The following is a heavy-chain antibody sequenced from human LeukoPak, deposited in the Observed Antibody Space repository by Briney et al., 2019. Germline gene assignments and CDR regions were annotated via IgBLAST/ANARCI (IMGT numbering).Heavy chain of an antibody. Sequence: GGSLRLSCAASGFTFNKYSMNWVRQAPGKGLEWVSYISSSGSTIYYADSVKGRFTISRDNAKNSLYLQINSLRAEDTAVYYCAELGIPMIGGVWGKGTTVTISS. V-gene: IGHV3-48*04. J-gene: IGHJ6*04. CDR1: GFTFNKYS. D-gene: IGHD3-10*02. CDR2: ISSSGSTI. CDR3: AELGIPMIGGV.